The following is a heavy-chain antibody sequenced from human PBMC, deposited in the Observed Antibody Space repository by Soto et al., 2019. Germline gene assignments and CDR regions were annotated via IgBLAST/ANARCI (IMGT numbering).Heavy chain of an antibody. V-gene: IGHV1-69*01. D-gene: IGHD3-22*01. CDR3: ARPYYYDRSGADDFDI. Sequence: QVQLVQSGAEVKKPGSSVKVSCKASGGTFSSYAISWVRQAPGQGLEWMGGIIPIFGTANYDQKFQGRVTITADDSTSTAYMELSSPRSEDTAVYYCARPYYYDRSGADDFDIWGQGTMVTVSS. CDR1: GGTFSSYA. J-gene: IGHJ3*02. CDR2: IIPIFGTA.